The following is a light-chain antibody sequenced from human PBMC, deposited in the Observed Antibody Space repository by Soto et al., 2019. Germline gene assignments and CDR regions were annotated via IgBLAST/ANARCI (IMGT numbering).Light chain of an antibody. V-gene: IGKV3-20*01. CDR3: QQYSSWT. J-gene: IGKJ1*01. CDR1: QSISSNY. CDR2: GAS. Sequence: EIVLTQSPGTLSVSPGERATLSCRASQSISSNYLAWYQQKPGQAPSLLIYGASSRATGIPDRFSGSGSGTDFTLTISRLEPEDSAIYYGQQYSSWTFGQGTKVEIK.